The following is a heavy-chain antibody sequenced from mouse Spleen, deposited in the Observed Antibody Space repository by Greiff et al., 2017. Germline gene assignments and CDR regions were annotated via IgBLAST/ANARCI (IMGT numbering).Heavy chain of an antibody. V-gene: IGHV1-82*01. CDR2: IYPGDGDT. CDR1: GYAFSSSW. CDR3: ARLLRSFFDY. Sequence: QVQLQQPGPELVKPGASVKISCKASGYAFSSSWMNWVKQRPGKGLEWIGRIYPGDGDTNYNGKFKGKATLTADKSSSTAYMQLSSLTSEDSAVYFCARLLRSFFDYWGQGTTLTVSS. J-gene: IGHJ2*01. D-gene: IGHD1-1*01.